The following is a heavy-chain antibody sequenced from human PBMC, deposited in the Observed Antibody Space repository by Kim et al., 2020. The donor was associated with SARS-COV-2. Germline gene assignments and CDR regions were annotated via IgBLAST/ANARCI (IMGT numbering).Heavy chain of an antibody. J-gene: IGHJ6*02. CDR1: GGSISSYY. V-gene: IGHV4-59*01. CDR3: ARVPTTNYYYYGMDV. Sequence: SETLSLTCTVSGGSISSYYWSWIRQPPGKGLEWIGYIYYSGSTNYNPSLKSRVTISVDTSKNQFSLELSSVTAADTAVYYCARVPTTNYYYYGMDVWGQGTTVTVSS. D-gene: IGHD4-17*01. CDR2: IYYSGST.